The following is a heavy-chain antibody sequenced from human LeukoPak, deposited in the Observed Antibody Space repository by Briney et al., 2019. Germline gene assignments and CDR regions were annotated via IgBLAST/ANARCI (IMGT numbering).Heavy chain of an antibody. D-gene: IGHD3-3*01. CDR1: GFTFDDYA. CDR3: AKDSSLEANYDFWSGYYDY. V-gene: IGHV3-43D*04. Sequence: GGSLRLSCAASGFTFDDYAMHWVRQAPGKGLEWVSLISWDSGSTYYADSVKGRFTISRDNSKNSLYLQMNSLRAEDTALYYCAKDSSLEANYDFWSGYYDYWGQGTLVTVSS. J-gene: IGHJ4*02. CDR2: ISWDSGST.